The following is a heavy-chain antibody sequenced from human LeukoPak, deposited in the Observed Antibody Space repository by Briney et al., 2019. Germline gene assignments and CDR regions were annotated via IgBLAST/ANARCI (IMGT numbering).Heavy chain of an antibody. CDR3: TTDPWVFWSGYYRSDY. V-gene: IGHV3-15*01. Sequence: GALRLSCAASGFTFSSYWMSWVRQAPGKGLEWVGRIKSKTDGGTTDYAAPVKGRFTISRDDSKNTLYLQMNSLKTEDTAVYYCTTDPWVFWSGYYRSDYWGQGTLVTVSS. CDR1: GFTFSSYW. CDR2: IKSKTDGGTT. J-gene: IGHJ4*02. D-gene: IGHD3-3*01.